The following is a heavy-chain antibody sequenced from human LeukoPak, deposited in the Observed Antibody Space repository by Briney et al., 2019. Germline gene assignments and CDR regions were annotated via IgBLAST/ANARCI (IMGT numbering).Heavy chain of an antibody. D-gene: IGHD3-10*01. J-gene: IGHJ4*02. CDR2: ISYDGSNK. V-gene: IGHV3-30*18. CDR1: GFPFSSYG. Sequence: PGGSLRLSCAASGFPFSSYGMHWVRQAPGNGLEWVAVISYDGSNKYYADSVKGRFTISRDNSKNTLYLQMNSLRAEDTAVYYCAKDPGGLLWFGELPSYFDYWGQGTLVTVSS. CDR3: AKDPGGLLWFGELPSYFDY.